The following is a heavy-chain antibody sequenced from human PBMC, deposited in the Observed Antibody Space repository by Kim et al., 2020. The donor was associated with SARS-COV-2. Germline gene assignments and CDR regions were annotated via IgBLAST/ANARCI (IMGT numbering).Heavy chain of an antibody. D-gene: IGHD6-13*01. CDR1: GFTFSDYY. Sequence: GGSLRLSCAASGFTFSDYYMSWIRQAPGKGLEWVSYISSSGSTIYYADSVKGRFTISRDNAKNSLYLQMNSLRAEDTAVYYCARDGARYSSSWAPSLYYYYYGMDVWGQGTTVTVSS. CDR2: ISSSGSTI. V-gene: IGHV3-11*01. J-gene: IGHJ6*02. CDR3: ARDGARYSSSWAPSLYYYYYGMDV.